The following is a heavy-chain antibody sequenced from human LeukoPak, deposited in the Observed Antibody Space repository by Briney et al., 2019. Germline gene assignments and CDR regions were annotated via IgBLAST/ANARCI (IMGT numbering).Heavy chain of an antibody. Sequence: ASVKVSCKASGYTFTSYDINWVRQAPGQGLEWMGWISAYNGNTNYAQKLQGRVTMTTDTSTSTAYMELRSLRSDDTAVYYCARGLEEYYYDSSGYYWGQGTLVTVSS. CDR3: ARGLEEYYYDSSGYY. CDR2: ISAYNGNT. J-gene: IGHJ4*02. V-gene: IGHV1-18*01. CDR1: GYTFTSYD. D-gene: IGHD3-22*01.